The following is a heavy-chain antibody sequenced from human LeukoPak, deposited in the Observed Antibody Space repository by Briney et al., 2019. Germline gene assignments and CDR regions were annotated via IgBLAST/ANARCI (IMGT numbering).Heavy chain of an antibody. J-gene: IGHJ5*02. D-gene: IGHD2-2*01. V-gene: IGHV1-46*01. CDR3: ARDAAPDIVVVPAAAWFDP. Sequence: SVKVSCKASRYTFTSYYMHWVRQAPGQGLEWMGIINPSGGSTSYAQKFQGRVTMTRDTSTSTVYMELSSLRSDDTAVYYCARDAAPDIVVVPAAAWFDPWGQGTLVTVSS. CDR2: INPSGGST. CDR1: RYTFTSYY.